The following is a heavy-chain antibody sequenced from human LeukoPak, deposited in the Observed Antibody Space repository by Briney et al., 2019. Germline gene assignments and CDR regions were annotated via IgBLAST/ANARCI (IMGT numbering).Heavy chain of an antibody. CDR1: GFTFSNAW. D-gene: IGHD3-9*01. CDR3: TTDTNYYDILTGGYGMDV. Sequence: GGSLRLSCAASGFTFSNAWMSWVRQAPGKGLVWVGRIKSKTDGGTTDYAAPVKGRFTISRDDSKNTLYLQMNSLKTEDTAVYYCTTDTNYYDILTGGYGMDVWGQGTTVTVSS. J-gene: IGHJ6*02. CDR2: IKSKTDGGTT. V-gene: IGHV3-15*01.